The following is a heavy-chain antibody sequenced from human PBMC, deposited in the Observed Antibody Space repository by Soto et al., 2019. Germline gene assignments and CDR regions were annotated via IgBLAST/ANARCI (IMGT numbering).Heavy chain of an antibody. J-gene: IGHJ4*02. CDR2: ITGSGDAT. CDR3: ARGGVDYYDSSGYYFSPYYFDY. CDR1: GFTFSSYA. D-gene: IGHD3-22*01. Sequence: PGGSLRLSCAASGFTFSSYAMNWVRQAPGKGLEWVSVITGSGDATYYADSVKGRFTISRDNSKNTLYVQMNSLRAADTAVYYCARGGVDYYDSSGYYFSPYYFDYWGQGTLVTVSS. V-gene: IGHV3-23*01.